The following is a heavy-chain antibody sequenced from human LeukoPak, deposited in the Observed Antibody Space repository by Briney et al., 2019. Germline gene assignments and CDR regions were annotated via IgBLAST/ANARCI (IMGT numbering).Heavy chain of an antibody. CDR2: INWNGGST. CDR3: ARDRIVGATTESFDY. CDR1: GFTFYDYG. J-gene: IGHJ4*02. Sequence: GGSLRLSCAASGFTFYDYGMSWVRQAPGKGLEWVSGINWNGGSTGYADSVKGRFTISRDNAKNSLYLQMNSLRAEDTALYYCARDRIVGATTESFDYWGQGTLVTVSS. D-gene: IGHD1-26*01. V-gene: IGHV3-20*04.